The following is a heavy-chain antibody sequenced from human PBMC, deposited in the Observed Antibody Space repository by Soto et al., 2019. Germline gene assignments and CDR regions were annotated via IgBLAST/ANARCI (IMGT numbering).Heavy chain of an antibody. CDR1: GGTFSTST. CDR3: AIARNYYYYGMDF. J-gene: IGHJ6*02. Sequence: SVKVSCKASGGTFSTSTFTWVRQAPGQGLEWMGGIIPIFGTANYAQKFQGRVTITADESTSTAYMELSSLRSEDTAVYYCAIARNYYYYGMDFWGQGTTVTVSS. V-gene: IGHV1-69*13. CDR2: IIPIFGTA.